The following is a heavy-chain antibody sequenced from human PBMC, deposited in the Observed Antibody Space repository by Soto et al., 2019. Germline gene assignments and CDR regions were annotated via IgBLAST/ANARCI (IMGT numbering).Heavy chain of an antibody. Sequence: KPSETLSLTCAVYGGSFSGYYWNWIRQPPGKGLEWIGEINHSGSTNYNPSLKSRVTISVDTSKNQFSLKLSSVTAADTAVYYCARVSGIYYYGMDVWGQGTTVTVSS. CDR2: INHSGST. D-gene: IGHD3-10*01. J-gene: IGHJ6*02. CDR1: GGSFSGYY. V-gene: IGHV4-34*01. CDR3: ARVSGIYYYGMDV.